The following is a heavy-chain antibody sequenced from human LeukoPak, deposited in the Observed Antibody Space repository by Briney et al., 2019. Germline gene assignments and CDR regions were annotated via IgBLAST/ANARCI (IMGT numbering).Heavy chain of an antibody. V-gene: IGHV1-8*02. Sequence: VASVKVSCKASGGTFSSYAISWVRQATGQGLEWMGWMNPNSGNTGYAQKFQGRVTMTRNTSISTAYMELSSLRSEDTAVYYCARANYDYVWGSYRFDYWGQGTLVTVSS. CDR1: GGTFSSYA. J-gene: IGHJ4*02. CDR3: ARANYDYVWGSYRFDY. CDR2: MNPNSGNT. D-gene: IGHD3-16*02.